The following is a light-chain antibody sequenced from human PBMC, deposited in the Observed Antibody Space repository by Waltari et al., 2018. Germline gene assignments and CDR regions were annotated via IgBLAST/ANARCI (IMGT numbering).Light chain of an antibody. J-gene: IGLJ3*02. CDR3: CSSSGGGTWV. V-gene: IGLV2-23*01. Sequence: QSALTQPASMSGSPGQSITISCTSTTTDFVSWYQHLPGNAPRLLIYVGSKRPSGPSGRFSGSQSGNTASLTISGLEFDDQATYYCCSSSGGGTWVFGGGTELAVL. CDR1: TTDF. CDR2: VGS.